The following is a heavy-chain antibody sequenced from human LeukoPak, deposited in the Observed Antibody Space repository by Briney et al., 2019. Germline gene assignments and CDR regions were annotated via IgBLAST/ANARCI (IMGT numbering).Heavy chain of an antibody. CDR2: IKKDGTGT. CDR1: GFTLSAYW. Sequence: GGSLRLSCAASGFTLSAYWMTWVRQTPGKGLEWVANIKKDGTGTNYVDSVKGRFTISRDNAKSSLLLQMNSLRAEDTAVYFCARATWDPNYYYYMDVWGKGTTVTISS. D-gene: IGHD1-26*01. V-gene: IGHV3-7*01. CDR3: ARATWDPNYYYYMDV. J-gene: IGHJ6*03.